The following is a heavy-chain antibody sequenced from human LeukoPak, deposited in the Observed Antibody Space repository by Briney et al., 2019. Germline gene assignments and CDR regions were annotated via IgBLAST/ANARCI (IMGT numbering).Heavy chain of an antibody. CDR3: ARDNTPTRERFGELSENYYYYGMDV. CDR1: GFSFSSYA. CDR2: ISGSGGVT. D-gene: IGHD3-10*01. Sequence: GGSLRLSCAASGFSFSSYAMSWVRQAPGWGLEWVSGISGSGGVTDYSDSVKGRFTISRDNSKNTLYLQMNSLRAGDTAVYYCARDNTPTRERFGELSENYYYYGMDVWGKGTTVTVSS. J-gene: IGHJ6*04. V-gene: IGHV3-23*01.